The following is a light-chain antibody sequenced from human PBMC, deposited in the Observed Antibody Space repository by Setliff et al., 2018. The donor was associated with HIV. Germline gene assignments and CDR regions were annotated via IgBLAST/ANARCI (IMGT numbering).Light chain of an antibody. V-gene: IGLV2-14*01. CDR2: EVS. CDR3: SSYATIRDLVV. Sequence: QSALAPPASVSGSPGHSITISCTGSSSDIGSWNFVSWYQQYPAKAPKTMISEVSKRPSGVSDRFSGSKSGYTASLTISGLQPDDEADYYCSSYATIRDLVVFGTGTKVTVL. J-gene: IGLJ1*01. CDR1: SSDIGSWNF.